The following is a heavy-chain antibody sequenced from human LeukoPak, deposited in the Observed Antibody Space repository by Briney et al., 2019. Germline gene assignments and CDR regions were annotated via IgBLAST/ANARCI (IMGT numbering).Heavy chain of an antibody. CDR3: ARIGGRERVYYFDY. D-gene: IGHD1-26*01. V-gene: IGHV3-7*01. CDR2: IKQDGSEK. CDR1: GFTFSSYW. J-gene: IGHJ4*02. Sequence: GGSLRLSCAASGFTFSSYWMSWVRQAPGKGLEWVANIKQDGSEKYYVDSVKGRFTISRDNAKNSLYLQMNSLRAEDTAVYYCARIGGRERVYYFDYWGQGTLVTVSS.